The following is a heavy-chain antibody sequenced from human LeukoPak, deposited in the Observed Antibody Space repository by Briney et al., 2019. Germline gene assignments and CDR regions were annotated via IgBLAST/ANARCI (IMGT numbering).Heavy chain of an antibody. J-gene: IGHJ4*02. CDR3: ARDGGYSSGWGGYFDY. CDR2: VYYSGST. CDR1: GGSISNHY. D-gene: IGHD6-19*01. V-gene: IGHV4-59*11. Sequence: SETLSLTCTVSGGSISNHYWSWIRQAPGKGLEWIGYVYYSGSTNYNPSVKSRVTISVDTSKNQFSLKLSSVTAADTAVYYCARDGGYSSGWGGYFDYWGQGTLVTVSS.